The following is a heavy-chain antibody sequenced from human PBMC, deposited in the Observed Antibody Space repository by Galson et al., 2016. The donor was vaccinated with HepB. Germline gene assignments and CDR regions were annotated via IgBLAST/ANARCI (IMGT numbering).Heavy chain of an antibody. V-gene: IGHV4-59*01. Sequence: SETLSLTCNVSGGSISTDYWSWIRQPPGKGLEWIGDIYYSGSTNYNPSHKSRVTISRDTSKNQISLKLTSVTAADTAVFYCARGKYYYGLLDYWGQGTLVTVSS. CDR2: IYYSGST. D-gene: IGHD3-10*01. CDR1: GGSISTDY. J-gene: IGHJ4*02. CDR3: ARGKYYYGLLDY.